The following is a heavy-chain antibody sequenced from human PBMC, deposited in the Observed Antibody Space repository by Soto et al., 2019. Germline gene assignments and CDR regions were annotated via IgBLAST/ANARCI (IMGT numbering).Heavy chain of an antibody. D-gene: IGHD2-21*01. CDR3: ARVCGGWQYYCDY. V-gene: IGHV4-4*02. CDR2: IYHSGST. J-gene: IGHJ4*02. CDR1: GCSISSSNW. Sequence: QVQLQESGPGLVKPSGTLSLTCAVSGCSISSSNWWSWVRQPPGKGLEWIGEIYHSGSTNYNPSLKSRVTISVDKSKNQFSLTLSSVTAADTAVYYGARVCGGWQYYCDYWGQGNLVTVSS.